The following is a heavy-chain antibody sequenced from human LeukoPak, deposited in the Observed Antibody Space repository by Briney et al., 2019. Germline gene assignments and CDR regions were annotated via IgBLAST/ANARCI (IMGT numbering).Heavy chain of an antibody. CDR1: GDSVSSPSHH. Sequence: SETLSLTCTVSGDSVSSPSHHWAWIRQHPGKGLEWIASIYYTGNTYYNPSLKSRLSISIDASKNYFSLKLSSVTAADTAVYFCTREFTSTSGDWGQGTLVAVSS. D-gene: IGHD1-1*01. V-gene: IGHV4-39*02. CDR3: TREFTSTSGD. CDR2: IYYTGNT. J-gene: IGHJ4*02.